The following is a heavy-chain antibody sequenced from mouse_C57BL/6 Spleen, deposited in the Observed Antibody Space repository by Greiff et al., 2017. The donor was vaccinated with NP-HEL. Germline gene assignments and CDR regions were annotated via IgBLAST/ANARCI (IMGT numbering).Heavy chain of an antibody. D-gene: IGHD1-1*01. V-gene: IGHV1-5*01. J-gene: IGHJ2*01. CDR1: GYTFTSYW. CDR3: TRKVITTVVAPFDY. Sequence: EVQLVESGTVLARPGASVKMSCKTSGYTFTSYWMHWVKQRPGQGLEWIGAIYPGNSDTSYNQKFKGKAKLTAVTSASTAYMELSSLTNEDSAVYYCTRKVITTVVAPFDYWGQGTTLTVSS. CDR2: IYPGNSDT.